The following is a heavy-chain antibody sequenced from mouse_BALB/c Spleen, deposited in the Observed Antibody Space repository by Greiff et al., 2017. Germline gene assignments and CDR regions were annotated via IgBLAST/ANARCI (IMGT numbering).Heavy chain of an antibody. CDR1: GFNIKDTY. D-gene: IGHD1-1*01. J-gene: IGHJ2*01. V-gene: IGHV14-3*02. Sequence: EVQRVESGAELVKPGASVKLSCTASGFNIKDTYMHWVKQRPEQGLEWIGRIDPANGNTKYDPKFQGKATITADTSSNTAYLQLSSLTSEDTAVYYCARSTPVATGGYWGQGTTLTVSS. CDR3: ARSTPVATGGY. CDR2: IDPANGNT.